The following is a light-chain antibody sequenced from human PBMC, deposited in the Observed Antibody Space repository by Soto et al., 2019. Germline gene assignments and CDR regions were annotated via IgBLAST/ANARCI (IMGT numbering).Light chain of an antibody. CDR2: GAS. CDR1: QSVSDN. V-gene: IGKV3-15*01. J-gene: IGKJ4*01. Sequence: TVITQSPDTLSLSPGERATLSCRASQSVSDNLAWYQQRPGQGPRLLIYGASTRATGIPARFSGSGSGTEFTLTISSLEPEDFAVYYCQQYVSIPLTFGGGAKVDI. CDR3: QQYVSIPLT.